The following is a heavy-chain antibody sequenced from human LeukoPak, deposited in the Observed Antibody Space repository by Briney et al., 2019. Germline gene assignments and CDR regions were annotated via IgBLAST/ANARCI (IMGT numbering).Heavy chain of an antibody. D-gene: IGHD6-19*01. Sequence: ASVKVSCKASGYTFTSYGISWVRQAPGQGLEWMGWINAGNGNTKYSQKFQGRVTITRDTSASTAYMELSSLRSEDTAVYYCARDGVYSSGWDVGYWFDPWGQGTLVTVSS. V-gene: IGHV1-3*01. CDR3: ARDGVYSSGWDVGYWFDP. CDR1: GYTFTSYG. J-gene: IGHJ5*02. CDR2: INAGNGNT.